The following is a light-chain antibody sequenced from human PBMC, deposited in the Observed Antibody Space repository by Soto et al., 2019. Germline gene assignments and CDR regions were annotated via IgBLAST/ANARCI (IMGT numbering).Light chain of an antibody. V-gene: IGKV1-5*03. CDR3: QQYGSYWT. CDR1: QSIDLL. J-gene: IGKJ1*01. CDR2: KAS. Sequence: EIQMTQSPSTLSSSVGDRVTIPCRASQSIDLLLAWYQQKPGKAPKLLIHKASSLESGVPSRFSGGESGTEFTLTISSLQPDDFATYYCQQYGSYWTFGQGTKVDIK.